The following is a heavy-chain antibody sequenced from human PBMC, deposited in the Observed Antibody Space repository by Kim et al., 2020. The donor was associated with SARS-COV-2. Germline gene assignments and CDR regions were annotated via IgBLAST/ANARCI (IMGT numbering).Heavy chain of an antibody. CDR1: GFIFSGYD. D-gene: IGHD3-22*01. Sequence: GGSLRLSCAGSGFIFSGYDMHWVRQVTGKGLEWVSAIGAVGDTYYSDSVKGRFTISRENSEKSLYLQMNNLRAGDTAVYYCAKAHWDSSGYFYKGAFDVWGQGTMVIVSS. V-gene: IGHV3-13*01. CDR3: AKAHWDSSGYFYKGAFDV. CDR2: IGAVGDT. J-gene: IGHJ3*01.